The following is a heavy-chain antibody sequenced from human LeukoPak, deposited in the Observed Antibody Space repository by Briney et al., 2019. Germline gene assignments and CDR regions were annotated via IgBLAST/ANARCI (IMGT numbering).Heavy chain of an antibody. CDR3: ARTRDSSSGTNSYYYYGMDV. CDR2: ISYDGSNK. J-gene: IGHJ6*02. V-gene: IGHV3-30*03. D-gene: IGHD6-13*01. CDR1: GFTFSSYG. Sequence: GGSLRLSCADSGFTFSSYGMHWVRQAPGKGLEWVAVISYDGSNKYYADSVKGRFTLSRDNSKNTLYLQMNSLRAEDTAVYYCARTRDSSSGTNSYYYYGMDVWGQGTTVTVSS.